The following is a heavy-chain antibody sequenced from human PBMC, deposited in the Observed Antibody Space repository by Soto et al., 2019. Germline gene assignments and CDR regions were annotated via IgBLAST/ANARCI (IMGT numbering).Heavy chain of an antibody. J-gene: IGHJ6*03. V-gene: IGHV1-8*01. CDR3: ARAVYSSGWYATGDYYYYYMDV. Sequence: ASVKVSCKASGYTFTSYDINWVRQATGQGLEWMGWMNPNSGNTGYAQKFQGRVTMTRNTSISTAYMELSSLRSEDTAVYYCARAVYSSGWYATGDYYYYYMDVWGKGTTVTVSS. CDR2: MNPNSGNT. CDR1: GYTFTSYD. D-gene: IGHD6-19*01.